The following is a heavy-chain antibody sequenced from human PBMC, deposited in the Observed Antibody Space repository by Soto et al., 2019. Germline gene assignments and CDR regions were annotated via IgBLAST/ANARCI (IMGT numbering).Heavy chain of an antibody. D-gene: IGHD2-15*01. J-gene: IGHJ5*02. Sequence: SETLSLTCTVSGGSISSGGYYWSWIRQHPGKGLEWIGYIYYSGSTYYNPSLKSRVTISVDTSKNQFSLKLSSVTAADTAVYYCARAIRSRIVVVVAATPPNWFDPWGQGTLVTVSS. V-gene: IGHV4-31*02. CDR3: ARAIRSRIVVVVAATPPNWFDP. CDR1: GGSISSGGYY. CDR2: IYYSGST.